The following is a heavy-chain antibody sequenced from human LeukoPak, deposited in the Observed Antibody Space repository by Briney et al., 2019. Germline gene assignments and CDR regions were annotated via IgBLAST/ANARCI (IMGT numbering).Heavy chain of an antibody. J-gene: IGHJ4*02. D-gene: IGHD6-13*01. CDR2: IYYSGST. CDR1: GGSISSYY. Sequence: TPSETLSLTCTVSGGSISSYYWSWIRQPPGKGLEWIGYIYYSGSTNYNPSLKSRVTISVDTSKNQFSLKLSSVTAADTAVYNCAGSCSWGPFDYWGQGTLVTVSS. V-gene: IGHV4-59*01. CDR3: AGSCSWGPFDY.